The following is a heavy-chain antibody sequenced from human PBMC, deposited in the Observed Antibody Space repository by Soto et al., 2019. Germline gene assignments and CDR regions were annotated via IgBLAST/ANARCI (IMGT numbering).Heavy chain of an antibody. Sequence: SETLSLTCAVSGGSISSGDYYWSWIRQPPGKGLEWIGYIYYSGSTYYNPSLKSRVTISVDTSKNQFSLKLSSVTAADTAVYNCARDGGDYYYYYYYGRDVWGQGTRVTVSS. CDR2: IYYSGST. CDR1: GGSISSGDYY. CDR3: ARDGGDYYYYYYYGRDV. V-gene: IGHV4-30-4*01. J-gene: IGHJ6*02. D-gene: IGHD4-17*01.